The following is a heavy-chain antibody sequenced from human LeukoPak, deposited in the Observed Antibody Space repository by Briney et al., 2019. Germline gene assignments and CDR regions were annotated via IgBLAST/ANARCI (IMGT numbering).Heavy chain of an antibody. CDR2: INPNSGGT. CDR3: ARAVLLGTDFDY. CDR1: GYTFTSYG. J-gene: IGHJ4*02. D-gene: IGHD5-18*01. Sequence: ASVKVSCKASGYTFTSYGISWVRQAPGQGLEWMGWINPNSGGTNYAQKFQGRVTMTRDTSISTAYMELSRLRSDDTVVYYCARAVLLGTDFDYWGQGTLVTISS. V-gene: IGHV1-2*02.